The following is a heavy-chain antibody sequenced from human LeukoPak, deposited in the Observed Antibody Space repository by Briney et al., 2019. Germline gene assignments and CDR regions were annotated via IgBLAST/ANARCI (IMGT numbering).Heavy chain of an antibody. CDR3: AKGYYDILTGSLAFDI. J-gene: IGHJ3*02. Sequence: GSLRLSCAASGFTFSSYGMHWVRQAPGKGLEWVAFIRYDGSNKYYADSVKGRFTISRDNSKNTLYLQMNSLRAEDTAVYYCAKGYYDILTGSLAFDIWGQGTMVTVSS. D-gene: IGHD3-9*01. V-gene: IGHV3-30*02. CDR1: GFTFSSYG. CDR2: IRYDGSNK.